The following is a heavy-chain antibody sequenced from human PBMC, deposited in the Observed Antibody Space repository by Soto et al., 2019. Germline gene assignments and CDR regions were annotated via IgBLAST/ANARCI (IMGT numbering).Heavy chain of an antibody. CDR1: GGSISSSSYY. J-gene: IGHJ5*02. V-gene: IGHV4-39*01. Sequence: SETLSLTCTVSGGSISSSSYYWGWIRQPPGKGLEWIGSIYYSGSTYYNPSLKSRVTISVDTSKNQFSLKLSSVTAADTAVYYCARQLVAATLGYNWFDPWGQGTLVTVSS. D-gene: IGHD2-15*01. CDR3: ARQLVAATLGYNWFDP. CDR2: IYYSGST.